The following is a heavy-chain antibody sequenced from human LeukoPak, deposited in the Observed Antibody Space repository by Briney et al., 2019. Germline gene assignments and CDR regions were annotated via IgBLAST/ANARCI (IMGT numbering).Heavy chain of an antibody. CDR2: IIPIFGTA. V-gene: IGHV1-69*13. J-gene: IGHJ1*01. D-gene: IGHD3-22*01. Sequence: SVKVSCKASGGTFSSYAISWVRQAPGQGLEWMGGIIPIFGTANYAQKFQGRVTITADESTSTAYMELSSLRSEDTAVYYCALYYYDSSGKYFQHWGQGTLVAVSS. CDR1: GGTFSSYA. CDR3: ALYYYDSSGKYFQH.